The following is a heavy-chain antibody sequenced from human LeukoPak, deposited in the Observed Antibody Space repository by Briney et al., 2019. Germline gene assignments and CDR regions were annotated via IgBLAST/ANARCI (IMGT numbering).Heavy chain of an antibody. Sequence: GGSLRLSCAASGFTFSNYAMSWVRQAPGKGLEWVSAISGSGGSTYCADSVKGRFTISRDNSKNTLYLQMNSLRAEDTAVYYCAKDAYCGGDCYSNWFDPWGQGTLVTVSS. CDR2: ISGSGGST. CDR3: AKDAYCGGDCYSNWFDP. D-gene: IGHD2-21*02. CDR1: GFTFSNYA. J-gene: IGHJ5*02. V-gene: IGHV3-23*01.